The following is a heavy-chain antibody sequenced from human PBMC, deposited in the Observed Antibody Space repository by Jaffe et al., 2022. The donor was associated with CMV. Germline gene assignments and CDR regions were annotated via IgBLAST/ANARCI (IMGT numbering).Heavy chain of an antibody. Sequence: EVQLVESGGGLVKPGRSLRLSCTTSGFTFGDYGMSWFRQAPGKGLEWVGFIRSNDYGGTTEYAASVKGRFTISRDDSKNIAYLQMNSLRTEDTAVYYCSRTTHGTWNGFEYWGQGTLVTVSS. V-gene: IGHV3-49*05. CDR2: IRSNDYGGTT. CDR3: SRTTHGTWNGFEY. J-gene: IGHJ4*02. CDR1: GFTFGDYG. D-gene: IGHD1-1*01.